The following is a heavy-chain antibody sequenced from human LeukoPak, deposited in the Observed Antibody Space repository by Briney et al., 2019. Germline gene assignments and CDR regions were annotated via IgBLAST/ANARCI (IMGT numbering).Heavy chain of an antibody. CDR1: GFTFSTHS. CDR3: ARLLFTVTMKTDY. J-gene: IGHJ4*02. Sequence: PGGSLRLSCAASGFTFSTHSMSWVRQAPGRGLEWVSSISSSSSYIYYADSVKGRFTISRDNAKSSLYLQMNSLRAEDTAMYYCARLLFTVTMKTDYWGQGTLVTVSS. CDR2: ISSSSSYI. V-gene: IGHV3-21*01. D-gene: IGHD4-17*01.